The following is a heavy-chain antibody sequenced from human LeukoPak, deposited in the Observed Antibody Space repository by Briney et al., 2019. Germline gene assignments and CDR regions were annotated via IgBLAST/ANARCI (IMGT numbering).Heavy chain of an antibody. CDR2: ISAYNGNT. CDR1: GYTFTSYG. J-gene: IGHJ4*02. Sequence: GASVKVSCKASGYTFTSYGISWVRQAPGQGLEWMGWISAYNGNTNYAQKLQGSVTMTTDTSTSTAYMELRSLRSDDTAMYYCARAQYYYDSSGYPGGYWGQGTLVTVSS. CDR3: ARAQYYYDSSGYPGGY. V-gene: IGHV1-18*01. D-gene: IGHD3-22*01.